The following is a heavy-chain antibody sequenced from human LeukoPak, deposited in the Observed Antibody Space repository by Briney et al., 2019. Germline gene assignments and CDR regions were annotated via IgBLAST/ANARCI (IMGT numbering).Heavy chain of an antibody. CDR3: ATTTIMVRGAIDY. CDR2: ISSSSSYI. V-gene: IGHV3-21*01. Sequence: GGSLRLSCAASGFTFSSYSMNWVRQAPGKGLEWVSSISSSSSYIYYADSVKGRFTISRDNAKDSLYLQMSSLRAEDTAVYYCATTTIMVRGAIDYWGQGTLVTVSS. J-gene: IGHJ4*02. D-gene: IGHD3-10*01. CDR1: GFTFSSYS.